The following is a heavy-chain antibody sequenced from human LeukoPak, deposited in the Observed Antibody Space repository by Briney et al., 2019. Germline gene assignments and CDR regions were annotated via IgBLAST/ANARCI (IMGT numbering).Heavy chain of an antibody. Sequence: SVKLSCKASGGTFSSYAISWVRQAPGQGLEWMGGIITIFGTANYAQKFQSRVTTIAEESTSTPYMEMSSPITADTAVYDCASSLGGITMVRGVINIWGQGTMVTVSS. J-gene: IGHJ3*02. CDR2: IITIFGTA. D-gene: IGHD3-10*01. CDR1: GGTFSSYA. V-gene: IGHV1-69*01. CDR3: ASSLGGITMVRGVINI.